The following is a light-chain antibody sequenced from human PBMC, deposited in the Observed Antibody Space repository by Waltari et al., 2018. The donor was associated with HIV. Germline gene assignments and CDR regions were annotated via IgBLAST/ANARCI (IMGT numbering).Light chain of an antibody. V-gene: IGLV1-47*01. CDR1: SSNIGSNY. J-gene: IGLJ1*01. CDR3: AAWDDSLSGNYV. CDR2: RNN. Sequence: QSVLTQPPPASGTPGQRVTISCSGRSSNIGSNYVYWYQQLPGTAPKLLIYRNNQRPSGVPDRFSGSKSGTSASLAISGLRSEDEADYYCAAWDDSLSGNYVFGTGTKVTVL.